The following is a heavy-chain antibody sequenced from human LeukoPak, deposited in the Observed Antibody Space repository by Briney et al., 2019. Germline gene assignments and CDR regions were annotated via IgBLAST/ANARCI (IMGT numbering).Heavy chain of an antibody. CDR3: ARVGIVVVPAATEGGNYYYYYYMDV. Sequence: GGSLRLSCAASGFTFSSYEMNWVRQAPGKGLEWVSYISSSGSTIYYADSVKGRFTISRDNAKNSLYLQMNSLRAEDTAVYYCARVGIVVVPAATEGGNYYYYYYMDVWGKGTTVTISS. CDR1: GFTFSSYE. D-gene: IGHD2-2*01. CDR2: ISSSGSTI. J-gene: IGHJ6*03. V-gene: IGHV3-48*03.